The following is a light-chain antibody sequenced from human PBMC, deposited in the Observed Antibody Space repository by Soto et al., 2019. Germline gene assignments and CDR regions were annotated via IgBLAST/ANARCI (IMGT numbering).Light chain of an antibody. CDR2: SAS. CDR3: HQYGGSPIT. V-gene: IGKV3-20*01. J-gene: IGKJ5*01. CDR1: QSLRSSY. Sequence: EIVLTQSPGALSVSPGERATLSCRASQSLRSSYLAWYQQKPGQAPSLLIYSASIRATGIPDRFSGSGSGTDFTLTISRLEPEDFAVYFCHQYGGSPITFGQGTRLEIK.